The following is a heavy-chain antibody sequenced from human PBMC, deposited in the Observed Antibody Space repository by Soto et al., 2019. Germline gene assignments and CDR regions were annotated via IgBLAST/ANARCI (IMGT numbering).Heavy chain of an antibody. CDR3: PRWRSYSGRYCFDY. CDR2: IVPMYDSV. D-gene: IGHD1-26*01. CDR1: GGTFNTYT. J-gene: IGHJ4*02. Sequence: QVQLVQSGAEVKKPGASVKVSCEASGGTFNTYTINWVRQAPGRGLEWVGQIVPMYDSVNYAENFQGIVTITADKSTKTAYMGLTSLRSEDTALYVCPRWRSYSGRYCFDYWGQGPLVTVSS. V-gene: IGHV1-69*06.